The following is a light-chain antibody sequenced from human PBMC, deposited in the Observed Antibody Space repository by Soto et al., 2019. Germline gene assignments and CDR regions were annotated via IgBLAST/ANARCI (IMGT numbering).Light chain of an antibody. CDR1: QDIRKD. Sequence: IQMTQSPSSLSASVGDRVTITCRASQDIRKDLAWYQQKPGKAPQILIYGASTLQTGVPSRFSGSGSGTEFTLTISSLQPEDFATYYCQQLNSYPRTFGQGTKVDIK. CDR2: GAS. CDR3: QQLNSYPRT. J-gene: IGKJ1*01. V-gene: IGKV1-17*01.